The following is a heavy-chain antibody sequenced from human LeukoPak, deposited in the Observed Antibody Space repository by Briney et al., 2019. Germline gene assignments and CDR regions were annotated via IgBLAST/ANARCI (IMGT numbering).Heavy chain of an antibody. D-gene: IGHD2-2*01. J-gene: IGHJ4*02. V-gene: IGHV3-74*01. Sequence: GGSLRLSCAASGFTFSSYWMHWVRQAPGKGLVWVSRINTDGSSTSYADSVKGRFTISRDNAKNTLYLQMNSLRAEDTAVYYCASIVVVPAAMGPEYYFDYWGQGTLVTVSS. CDR3: ASIVVVPAAMGPEYYFDY. CDR2: INTDGSST. CDR1: GFTFSSYW.